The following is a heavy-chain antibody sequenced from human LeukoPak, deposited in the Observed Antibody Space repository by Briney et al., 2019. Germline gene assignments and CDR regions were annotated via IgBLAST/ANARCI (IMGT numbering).Heavy chain of an antibody. CDR2: IIPIFGTA. CDR3: ARDWGIGGHLYYFDY. J-gene: IGHJ4*02. D-gene: IGHD3-16*01. Sequence: SVKVSCKASGGTFSSYAISWVRQAPAQGLEWMGRIIPIFGTAHYAQKFQGRVTITTAESTSTAYMELSSLRSEDTAVYYCARDWGIGGHLYYFDYWGQGTLVAVSS. V-gene: IGHV1-69*05. CDR1: GGTFSSYA.